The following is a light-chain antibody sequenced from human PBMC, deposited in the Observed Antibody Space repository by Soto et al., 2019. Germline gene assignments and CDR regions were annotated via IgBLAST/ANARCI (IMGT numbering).Light chain of an antibody. CDR3: QQSYSTPWT. CDR2: AAS. V-gene: IGKV1-39*01. J-gene: IGKJ1*01. CDR1: QSISSY. Sequence: DIQMTQSPSSLSASVGDRVTITCRASQSISSYLNWYQQKPGKAPKLLIYAASSLQSGVPSRFSVSGSGTDFTLTISSLQPEDFATYYCQQSYSTPWTFGQGTTVEIK.